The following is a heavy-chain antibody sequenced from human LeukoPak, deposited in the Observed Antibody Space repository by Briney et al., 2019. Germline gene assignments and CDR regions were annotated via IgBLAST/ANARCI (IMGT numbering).Heavy chain of an antibody. CDR2: INPSSGNT. J-gene: IGHJ4*02. CDR3: AKEHMAAAVYYFDY. V-gene: IGHV3-23*01. Sequence: GSLRLSCAASGFTLTNYAMSWVRQAPGKGLEWVSSINPSSGNTYYADSVKDRFTIFGDNSKNTLYLQMNSLRVEDTAVYYCAKEHMAAAVYYFDYWGQGTLVTVSS. D-gene: IGHD2-15*01. CDR1: GFTLTNYA.